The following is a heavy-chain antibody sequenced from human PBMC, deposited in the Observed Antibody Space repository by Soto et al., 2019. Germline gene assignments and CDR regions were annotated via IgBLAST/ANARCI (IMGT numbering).Heavy chain of an antibody. D-gene: IGHD3-10*01. J-gene: IGHJ4*02. V-gene: IGHV3-49*03. Sequence: GGSLRLSCTASGFTFGDYAMSWFRQAPGKGLEWVGFIRSKAYGGTTEYAASVKGRFTISRDDSKSITYLQMNSLKTEDTAVYYCTRDDVLGSSYYFDYWGPGTLVTVSS. CDR2: IRSKAYGGTT. CDR1: GFTFGDYA. CDR3: TRDDVLGSSYYFDY.